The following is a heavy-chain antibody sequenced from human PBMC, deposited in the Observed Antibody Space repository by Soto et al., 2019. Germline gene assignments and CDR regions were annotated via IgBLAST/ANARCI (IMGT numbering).Heavy chain of an antibody. CDR2: INSDGSST. CDR3: ARDVGDCSGGSCPLTAYYYYYYMDV. D-gene: IGHD2-15*01. CDR1: GFTFSSYW. Sequence: GGSLRLSCAASGFTFSSYWMHWVRQAPGKGLVWVSRINSDGSSTSYADSVKGRFTISRDNAKNTLYLQMNSLRAEDTAVYYCARDVGDCSGGSCPLTAYYYYYYMDVWGKGTTVTVSS. J-gene: IGHJ6*03. V-gene: IGHV3-74*01.